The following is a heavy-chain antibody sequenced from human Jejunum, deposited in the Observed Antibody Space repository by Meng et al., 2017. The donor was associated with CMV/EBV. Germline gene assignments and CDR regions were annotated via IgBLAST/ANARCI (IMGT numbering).Heavy chain of an antibody. CDR2: RKQDGSEK. Sequence: GFTVTSYWMTWVRQAQGKGLEWVANRKQDGSEKYYVDSVKGRFTISRDNAKNSLYLQMDSLRAEDTAVYYCARIQVYSKGHYGMDVWGQGTTVTVSS. CDR1: GFTVTSYW. V-gene: IGHV3-7*01. CDR3: ARIQVYSKGHYGMDV. J-gene: IGHJ6*02. D-gene: IGHD4-11*01.